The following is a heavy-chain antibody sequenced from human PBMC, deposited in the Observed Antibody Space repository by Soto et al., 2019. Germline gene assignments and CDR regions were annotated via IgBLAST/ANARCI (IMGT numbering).Heavy chain of an antibody. V-gene: IGHV1-69*12. CDR1: GGTFDNYS. CDR3: ARTYHYDSGGTIYCYYGMDV. D-gene: IGHD3-22*01. Sequence: QVQLVQSGAEVRKPGSPVKVSCKASGGTFDNYSITWVRQAPGQGLEWMGGIIPMLDSVNYAEKFQDRVTIIAEESTGTANMEMSSLKSEDTAVYYCARTYHYDSGGTIYCYYGMDVWGQGTKVTVS. J-gene: IGHJ6*02. CDR2: IIPMLDSV.